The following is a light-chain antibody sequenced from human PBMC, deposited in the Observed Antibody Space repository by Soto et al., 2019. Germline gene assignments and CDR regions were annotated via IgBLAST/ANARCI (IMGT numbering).Light chain of an antibody. V-gene: IGKV1-5*03. Sequence: DIQMTQSPSTLSGSVGDRVTITCRASQTISSWLAWYQQKPGKAPKLLIYKASTLKSGVLSRFSGSGSGTEFTINISSLQPDDFATYYCQHYNSYSEAFAKGAKV. J-gene: IGKJ1*01. CDR2: KAS. CDR3: QHYNSYSEA. CDR1: QTISSW.